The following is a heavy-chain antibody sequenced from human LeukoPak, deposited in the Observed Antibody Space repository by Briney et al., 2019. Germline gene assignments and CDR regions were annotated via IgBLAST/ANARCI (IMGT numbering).Heavy chain of an antibody. Sequence: GGSLRLSCAASGFIFSSYAMSWVRQAPGKGLEWVSAISGSGGSTYYADSVKGRFTISRDNSKNTLYLQMNSLRAEDTAVYYCAKWSGSRNAFDIWGQGTMVTVSS. J-gene: IGHJ3*02. CDR2: ISGSGGST. V-gene: IGHV3-23*01. CDR3: AKWSGSRNAFDI. CDR1: GFIFSSYA. D-gene: IGHD2-2*01.